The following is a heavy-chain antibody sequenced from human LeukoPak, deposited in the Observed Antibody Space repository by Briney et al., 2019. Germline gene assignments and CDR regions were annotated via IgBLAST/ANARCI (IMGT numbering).Heavy chain of an antibody. Sequence: ASVKVSCKAFGYTFTGYYMHWVRQAPGQGLEWMGWINPNSGGTNYAQKFQGRVTMTRDTSISTAYMELSRLRSDDTAVYYCARDLKRTYYGMDVWGQGTTVTVSS. CDR1: GYTFTGYY. J-gene: IGHJ6*02. V-gene: IGHV1-2*02. CDR3: ARDLKRTYYGMDV. CDR2: INPNSGGT.